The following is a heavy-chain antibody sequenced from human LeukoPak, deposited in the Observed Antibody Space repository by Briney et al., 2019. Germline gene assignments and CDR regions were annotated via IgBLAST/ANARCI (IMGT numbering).Heavy chain of an antibody. CDR3: AKLPGRAADY. J-gene: IGHJ4*02. CDR2: ISDSGGGT. Sequence: GGSLRLTCAASGFTFSSYVMNWVRQAPGKGLEWVSGISDSGGGTYYADSVKGRFTISRDNSKNTLYLQMNSLRAEDTAVYYCAKLPGRAADYWGQGTLVTVSS. V-gene: IGHV3-23*01. CDR1: GFTFSSYV.